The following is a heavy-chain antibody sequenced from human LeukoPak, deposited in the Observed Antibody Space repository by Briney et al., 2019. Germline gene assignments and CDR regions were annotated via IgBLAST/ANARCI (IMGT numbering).Heavy chain of an antibody. CDR1: GGTFSSYA. V-gene: IGHV1-69*01. Sequence: SVKVSCKASGGTFSSYAVSWVRQAPGQGLEWMGGIIPIFGTANYAQKFQGRVTITADESTSTAYMELSSLRSEDTAVYYCARDQWEMARISGAFDIWGRGTMVTVSS. CDR3: ARDQWEMARISGAFDI. D-gene: IGHD5-24*01. J-gene: IGHJ3*02. CDR2: IIPIFGTA.